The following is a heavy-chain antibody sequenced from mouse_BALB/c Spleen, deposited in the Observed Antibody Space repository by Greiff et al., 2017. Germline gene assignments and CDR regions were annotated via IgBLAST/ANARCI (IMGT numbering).Heavy chain of an antibody. CDR3: ARGDYGYDEGYAMDY. CDR2: INPSTGYT. Sequence: VKLQESGAELAKPGASVKMSCKASGYTFTSYWMHWVKQRPGQGLEWIGYINPSTGYTEYNQKFKDKATLTADKSSSTAYMQLSSLTSEDSAVYYCARGDYGYDEGYAMDYWGQGTSVTVSS. V-gene: IGHV1-7*01. J-gene: IGHJ4*01. D-gene: IGHD2-2*01. CDR1: GYTFTSYW.